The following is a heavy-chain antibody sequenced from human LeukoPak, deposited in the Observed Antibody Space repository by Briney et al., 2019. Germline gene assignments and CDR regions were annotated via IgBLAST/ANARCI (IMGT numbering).Heavy chain of an antibody. CDR1: GFTFSSYG. CDR2: ISYDGSNK. CDR3: ARDPVPDGMDV. J-gene: IGHJ6*02. V-gene: IGHV3-30*03. Sequence: GRSLRLSCAASGFTFSSYGMHWVRQAPGKGLEWVAVISYDGSNKYYADSVKGRFTISRDNAKNSLYLQMNSLRAEDTAVYYCARDPVPDGMDVWGQGTTVTVSS.